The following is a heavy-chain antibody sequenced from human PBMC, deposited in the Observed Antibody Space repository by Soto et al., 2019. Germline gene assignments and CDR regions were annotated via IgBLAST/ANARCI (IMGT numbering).Heavy chain of an antibody. CDR1: GYRFTSYW. D-gene: IGHD3-16*02. Sequence: GESLKISCKGSGYRFTSYWIGWVRQMPGKGLEWMGIIYPGDSDTRYSPSFQGQVTISADKSISTAYLQWSSLKASDTAMYYCARQIMITFGGVIGGDAFDIWGQGTMVTVSS. CDR3: ARQIMITFGGVIGGDAFDI. J-gene: IGHJ3*02. CDR2: IYPGDSDT. V-gene: IGHV5-51*01.